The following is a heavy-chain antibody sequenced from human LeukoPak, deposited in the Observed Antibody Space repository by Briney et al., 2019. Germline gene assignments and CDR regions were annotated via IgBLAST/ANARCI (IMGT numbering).Heavy chain of an antibody. CDR3: ARGSDDYKLGNH. J-gene: IGHJ5*02. Sequence: SETLSLSCTVSGDSFDNSYCWTWVRQPPGKRPEWIGTIYSSQYTYYHRSLRSRATISADTSSNLFSLKLISVTAADTAVYYCARGSDDYKLGNHWGHGTLVTVPS. CDR1: GDSFDNSYC. CDR2: IYSSQYT. V-gene: IGHV4-39*01. D-gene: IGHD5-24*01.